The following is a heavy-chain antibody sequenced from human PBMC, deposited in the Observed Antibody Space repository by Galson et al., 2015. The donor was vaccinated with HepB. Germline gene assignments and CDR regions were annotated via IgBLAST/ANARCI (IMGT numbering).Heavy chain of an antibody. CDR3: ARDYYDSSGYYPTHI. D-gene: IGHD3-22*01. CDR2: ISYDGSNK. V-gene: IGHV3-30-3*01. J-gene: IGHJ3*02. Sequence: SLRLSCAASGFTFSSYAMHWVRQAPGKGLEWVAVISYDGSNKYYADSVKGRFTISRDNSKNTLYLQMNSLRAEDTAVYYCARDYYDSSGYYPTHIWGQGTMATVSS. CDR1: GFTFSSYA.